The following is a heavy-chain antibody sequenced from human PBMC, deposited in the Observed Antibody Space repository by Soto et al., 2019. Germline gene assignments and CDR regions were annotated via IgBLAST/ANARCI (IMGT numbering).Heavy chain of an antibody. CDR2: VAASGVNI. CDR1: GFAFNTYA. D-gene: IGHD4-17*01. Sequence: EVKLLESGGGLVQPGGSLRLSCAASGFAFNTYAMTWVRRAPGGGLEWVSSVAASGVNIFYADSVKGRFTVSRDNSKNTVVLQMNSLKSDDTALYFCAPLWRDGDYEGYWGQGTPVIVSP. J-gene: IGHJ4*02. V-gene: IGHV3-23*01. CDR3: APLWRDGDYEGY.